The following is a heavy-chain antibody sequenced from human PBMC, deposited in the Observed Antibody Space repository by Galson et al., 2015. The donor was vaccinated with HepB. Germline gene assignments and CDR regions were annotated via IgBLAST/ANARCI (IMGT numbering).Heavy chain of an antibody. D-gene: IGHD4-17*01. Sequence: SVKVSCKASGYTFTSYAMHWVRQAPGQRLEWMGWINAGNGKTKYSQKFQGRVTITRDTSASTAYMELSSLRSEDTAVYYCARGLTVTYFDYWGQGTLVTVSS. J-gene: IGHJ4*02. CDR2: INAGNGKT. CDR3: ARGLTVTYFDY. CDR1: GYTFTSYA. V-gene: IGHV1-3*01.